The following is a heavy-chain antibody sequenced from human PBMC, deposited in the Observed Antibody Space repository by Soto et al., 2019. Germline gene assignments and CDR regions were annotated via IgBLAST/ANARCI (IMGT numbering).Heavy chain of an antibody. D-gene: IGHD2-15*01. V-gene: IGHV1-3*01. J-gene: IGHJ4*02. Sequence: ASVKVSCKASGYTFTSYAMHWVRQAPGQRLEWMGWINAGNGNTKYSQKFQGRVTITRDTSASTAYIELSSLRSEDTAVYYCARKGPLLVWDYWGQGTLVTVSS. CDR1: GYTFTSYA. CDR3: ARKGPLLVWDY. CDR2: INAGNGNT.